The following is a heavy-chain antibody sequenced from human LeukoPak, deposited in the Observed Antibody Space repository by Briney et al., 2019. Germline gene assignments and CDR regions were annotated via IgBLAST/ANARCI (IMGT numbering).Heavy chain of an antibody. CDR1: GGTFSSYA. V-gene: IGHV1-2*02. CDR3: AREGSPFYYYYMDV. CDR2: INPNSGGT. D-gene: IGHD2-15*01. Sequence: ASVKVSCKASGGTFSSYAISWVRQAPGQGLEWMGWINPNSGGTNYAQKFQGRVTMTRDTSISAAYMELSRLRSDDTAVYYCAREGSPFYYYYMDVWGKGTTVTVSS. J-gene: IGHJ6*03.